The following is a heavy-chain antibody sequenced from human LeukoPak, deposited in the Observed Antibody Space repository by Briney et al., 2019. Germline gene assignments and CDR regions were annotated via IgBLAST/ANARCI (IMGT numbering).Heavy chain of an antibody. Sequence: SETLSLTCTVSGGSISSGGHYWSWIRQPPGKGLEWIGEINHSGSTNYNPSLKSRVTISVDTSKNQFSLKLSSVAAADTAVYYCARGLYSSGWYGYYYGMDVWGQGTTVTVSS. D-gene: IGHD6-19*01. CDR2: INHSGST. CDR3: ARGLYSSGWYGYYYGMDV. V-gene: IGHV4-39*07. J-gene: IGHJ6*02. CDR1: GGSISSGGHY.